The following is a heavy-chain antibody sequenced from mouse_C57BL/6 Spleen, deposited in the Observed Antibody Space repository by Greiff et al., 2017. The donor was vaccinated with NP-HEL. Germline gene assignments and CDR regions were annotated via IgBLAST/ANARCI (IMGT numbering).Heavy chain of an antibody. CDR1: GYSITSGYY. CDR2: ISYDGSN. D-gene: IGHD4-1*01. CDR3: ARAFTGTDYAMDY. Sequence: VQLQESGPGLVKPSQSLSLTCSVTGYSITSGYYWNWIRQFPGNKLEWMGYISYDGSNNYNPSLKNRISITRDTSKNQFFLKLNSVTTEDTATYYCARAFTGTDYAMDYWGQGTSVTVSS. V-gene: IGHV3-6*01. J-gene: IGHJ4*01.